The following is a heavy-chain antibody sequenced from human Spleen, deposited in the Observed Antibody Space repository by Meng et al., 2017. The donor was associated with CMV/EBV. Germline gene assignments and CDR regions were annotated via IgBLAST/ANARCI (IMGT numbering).Heavy chain of an antibody. CDR2: IGSSSSYT. V-gene: IGHV3-11*05. J-gene: IGHJ4*02. D-gene: IGHD6-13*01. Sequence: GELWESGGGWAKPGGSLRLSCAASGFTFSAYYMSWIRQAPGKGLEWVSYIGSSSSYTTYADSVKGRFTISRDNAKNSLYLQMNSLRAEDTAVYYCARDQYQQLPDYWGQGTLVTVSS. CDR3: ARDQYQQLPDY. CDR1: GFTFSAYY.